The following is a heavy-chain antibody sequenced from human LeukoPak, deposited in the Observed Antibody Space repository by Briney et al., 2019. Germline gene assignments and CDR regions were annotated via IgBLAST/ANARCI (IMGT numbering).Heavy chain of an antibody. Sequence: SVKVSCKASGYTFTGYYMHWVRQAPGQGLEWMGRIIPILGIANYAQKFQGRVTITADKSTSTAYMELSSLRSEDTAVYYCARDRIVGATGLYAFDIWGQGTMVTVSS. CDR2: IIPILGIA. CDR3: ARDRIVGATGLYAFDI. J-gene: IGHJ3*02. D-gene: IGHD1-26*01. V-gene: IGHV1-69*04. CDR1: GYTFTGYY.